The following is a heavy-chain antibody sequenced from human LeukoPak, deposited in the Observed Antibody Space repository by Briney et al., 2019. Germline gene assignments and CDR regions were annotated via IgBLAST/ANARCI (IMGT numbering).Heavy chain of an antibody. J-gene: IGHJ6*03. V-gene: IGHV3-48*01. CDR3: ARKRSAPYYYYYMDV. D-gene: IGHD3-3*01. CDR2: ISSSSSTI. Sequence: GGSLTLSCAASGFTFSSYSMNWVCQAPGKGLEWVSYISSSSSTIYYADSVKGRFTISRDNAKNSLYLQMNSLRAEDTAVYYCARKRSAPYYYYYMDVWGKGTTVTVSS. CDR1: GFTFSSYS.